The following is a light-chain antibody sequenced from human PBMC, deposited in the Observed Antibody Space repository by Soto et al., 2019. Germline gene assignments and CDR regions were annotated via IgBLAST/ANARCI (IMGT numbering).Light chain of an antibody. V-gene: IGKV3-20*01. CDR2: GAS. J-gene: IGKJ5*01. CDR1: RSVSSSN. Sequence: EIVLTQSPGTLSLYPGERATLSCRASRSVSSSNLAWYQQKPGQAPRLLIYGASSRATGIPDRFSGSGSGTDFTLIIKRLEPEDFAVYYCQQYGSSITFGQGTRLEIK. CDR3: QQYGSSIT.